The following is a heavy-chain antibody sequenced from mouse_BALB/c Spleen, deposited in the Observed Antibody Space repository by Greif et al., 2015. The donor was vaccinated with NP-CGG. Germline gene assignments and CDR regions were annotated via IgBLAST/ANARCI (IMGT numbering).Heavy chain of an antibody. CDR1: GYTFTSYW. J-gene: IGHJ2*01. Sequence: QVQLQQSGAGLAKPGASVKMSCEASGYTFTSYWMHWVKQRPGQGLEWIGYINPSTGYTEYNQKFKDKATLTADKSSSTAYMQLSSLTSEDSAVYYCARKGLTGAFDYWGQGTTLTVSS. CDR3: ARKGLTGAFDY. CDR2: INPSTGYT. D-gene: IGHD4-1*01. V-gene: IGHV1-7*01.